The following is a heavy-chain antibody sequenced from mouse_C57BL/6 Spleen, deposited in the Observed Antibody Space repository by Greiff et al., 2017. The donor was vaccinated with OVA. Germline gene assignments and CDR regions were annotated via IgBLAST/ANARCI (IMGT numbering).Heavy chain of an antibody. J-gene: IGHJ4*01. CDR1: GFTFSSYA. D-gene: IGHD4-1*01. V-gene: IGHV5-4*01. CDR3: AEEWDGSKDG. CDR2: ISDGGSYT. Sequence: EVQVEESGGGLVKPGGSLKLSCAASGFTFSSYAMPWVRQTPEQRLEWIATISDGGSYTYYPDKLKGRFTLSRDNANNNLYMQMSHLKSEDKDLYYGAEEWDGSKDGWGKGTSVTVYS.